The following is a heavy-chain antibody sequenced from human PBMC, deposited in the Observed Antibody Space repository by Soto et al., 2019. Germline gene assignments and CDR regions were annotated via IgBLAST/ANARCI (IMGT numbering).Heavy chain of an antibody. D-gene: IGHD4-17*01. CDR1: GYTFTSYY. V-gene: IGHV1-46*01. CDR2: INPSGGST. CDR3: ARAPGDYGDYYNWFDP. J-gene: IGHJ5*02. Sequence: ASVKVSCKASGYTFTSYYMHCVRQAPGQGLEWMGIINPSGGSTSYAQKFQGRVTMTRDTSTSTVYMELSSLRSEDTAVYYCARAPGDYGDYYNWFDPWGQGTLVTVSS.